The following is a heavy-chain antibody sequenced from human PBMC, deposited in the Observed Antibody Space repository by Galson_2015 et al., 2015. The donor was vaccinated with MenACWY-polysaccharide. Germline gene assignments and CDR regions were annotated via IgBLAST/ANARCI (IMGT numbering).Heavy chain of an antibody. CDR3: VRDGGGGNGWYWFDL. Sequence: SLRLSCAAAGFTFIVHTMHWVRQAPGKGLEWVALISSDGDDKYYADSVKGRFTISRDNHKNMVFLEMNSLRAEDTAVYYCVRDGGGGNGWYWFDLWGQGTRVTVSS. CDR1: GFTFIVHT. J-gene: IGHJ5*02. V-gene: IGHV3-30-3*01. CDR2: ISSDGDDK. D-gene: IGHD6-19*01.